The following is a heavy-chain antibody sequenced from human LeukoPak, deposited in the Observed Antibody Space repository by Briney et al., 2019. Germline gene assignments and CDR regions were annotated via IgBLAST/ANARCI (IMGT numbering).Heavy chain of an antibody. CDR3: ASHSGRYDFWSGYYLGWFDP. D-gene: IGHD3-3*01. V-gene: IGHV4-34*01. Sequence: SETLSLTCAVYGGSFSGYYWSWIRQPPGKGLEWIGEINHSGSTNYNPSLKSRVTISVDTSKNQFSLKLSSVTAADTAVYYCASHSGRYDFWSGYYLGWFDPWGQGTLVTVSS. CDR2: INHSGST. J-gene: IGHJ5*02. CDR1: GGSFSGYY.